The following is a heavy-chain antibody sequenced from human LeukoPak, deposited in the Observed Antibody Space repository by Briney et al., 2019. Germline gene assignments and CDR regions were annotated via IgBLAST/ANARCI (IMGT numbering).Heavy chain of an antibody. CDR2: ISDSGGAT. D-gene: IGHD6-6*01. Sequence: GGSLRLSCAASRFTFSTYTMNWVRQAPGKGLQWVSSISDSGGATFYADSLRGRFTISRDNSKNTLYLQMSSLRADDTAVYYCVKDRSIAAPNNDFFDSWGQGALVTVPS. CDR3: VKDRSIAAPNNDFFDS. J-gene: IGHJ4*02. CDR1: RFTFSTYT. V-gene: IGHV3-64D*09.